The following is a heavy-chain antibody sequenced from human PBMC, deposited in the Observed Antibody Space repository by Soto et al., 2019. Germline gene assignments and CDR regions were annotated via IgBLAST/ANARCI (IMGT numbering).Heavy chain of an antibody. CDR2: SNAGNGNT. J-gene: IGHJ6*02. Sequence: QVQLVQSVAEEKKPGASMKLSCKASGYTFTNYPMHWVRQAPGQRLEWMGWSNAGNGNTKYSQKFQGRVTITSDTSASTAYMELSSLRSEDTAVYYCARDLQYYYAMDVWGQGTTVTVSS. V-gene: IGHV1-3*05. CDR1: GYTFTNYP. CDR3: ARDLQYYYAMDV.